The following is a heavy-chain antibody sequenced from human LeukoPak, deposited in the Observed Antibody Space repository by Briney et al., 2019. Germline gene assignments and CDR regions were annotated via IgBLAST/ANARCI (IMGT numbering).Heavy chain of an antibody. CDR1: GGSISSHY. J-gene: IGHJ4*02. CDR2: IYYSGST. CDR3: ARAPEAAAGYYFDY. Sequence: SETLSLTCTVSGGSISSHYWSWIRQPPGKGLEWIGYIYYSGSTNYNPSLKSRVTLSVDTSKNQFSLKLSSVTAADTAVYYCARAPEAAAGYYFDYWGQGTLVTVSS. V-gene: IGHV4-59*11. D-gene: IGHD6-13*01.